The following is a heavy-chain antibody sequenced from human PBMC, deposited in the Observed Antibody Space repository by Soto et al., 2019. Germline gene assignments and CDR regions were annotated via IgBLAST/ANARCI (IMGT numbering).Heavy chain of an antibody. CDR2: IYYSGST. D-gene: IGHD1-7*01. J-gene: IGHJ4*02. CDR1: GGSISSYY. Sequence: SETLSLTCTVSGGSISSYYWSWIRQPPGKGLEWIGYIYYSGSTNYNPSLKSRVTISVDTSKNQFSLKLSSVTAADTAVYYCASSRVNWNYPRQWFFDYWGQGTLVTVSS. CDR3: ASSRVNWNYPRQWFFDY. V-gene: IGHV4-59*01.